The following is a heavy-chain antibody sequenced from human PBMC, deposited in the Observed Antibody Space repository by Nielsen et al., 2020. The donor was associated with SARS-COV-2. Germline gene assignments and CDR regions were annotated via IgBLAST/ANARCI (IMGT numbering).Heavy chain of an antibody. V-gene: IGHV3-23*01. CDR2: ISGSGGRT. CDR3: ARDWSRAFDV. CDR1: GFTFSSYA. Sequence: GGFLRPSCTASGFTFSSYAMSWVRQAPGKGLQRVSAISGSGGRTYYADSVKGRFTISRDNAKNSMSLQMNSLRVEDTAVYYCARDWSRAFDVWGQGTMVTVSS. J-gene: IGHJ3*01.